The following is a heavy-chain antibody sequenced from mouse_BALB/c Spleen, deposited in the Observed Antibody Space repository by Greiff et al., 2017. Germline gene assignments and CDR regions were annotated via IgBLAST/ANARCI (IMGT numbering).Heavy chain of an antibody. Sequence: QVQLKQSGAELVRPGSSVKISCKASGYAFSSYWMNWVKQRPGQGLEWIGQIYPGDGDTNYNGKFKGKATLTADKSSSTAYMQLSSLTSEDSAVYFCARRIYYDYLYAMDYGGQGTSVTVSS. CDR1: GYAFSSYW. CDR3: ARRIYYDYLYAMDY. V-gene: IGHV1-80*01. CDR2: IYPGDGDT. J-gene: IGHJ4*01. D-gene: IGHD2-4*01.